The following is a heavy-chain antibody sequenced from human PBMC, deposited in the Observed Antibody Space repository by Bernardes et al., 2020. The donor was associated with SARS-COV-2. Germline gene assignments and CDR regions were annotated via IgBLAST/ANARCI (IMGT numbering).Heavy chain of an antibody. CDR3: AKEEAGSAHDVFDI. CDR2: INPNSGGT. J-gene: IGHJ3*02. CDR1: GYAFTSHF. Sequence: ASVKVSCKTSGYAFTSHFIHWVRQASGQGLEWMGWINPNSGGTNIARRFQGRVSMTTDTSSFTAFMDLYSLTSDDTAVYYCAKEEAGSAHDVFDIWGQGTLVSVSS. V-gene: IGHV1-2*02. D-gene: IGHD3-10*01.